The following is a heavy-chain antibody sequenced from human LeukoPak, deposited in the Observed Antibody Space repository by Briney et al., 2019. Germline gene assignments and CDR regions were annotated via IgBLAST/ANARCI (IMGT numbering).Heavy chain of an antibody. J-gene: IGHJ6*02. Sequence: GGSLRLSCAASEFTFSSYAMSWVRQAPGKGLEWVSAISGSGGSTYYADSVKGRFTISRDNSKNTLYLQMNSLRAEDTAVYCCAKVESSGYYYGSHYYYYGMDIWGQGTTVTVSS. V-gene: IGHV3-23*01. D-gene: IGHD3-22*01. CDR1: EFTFSSYA. CDR2: ISGSGGST. CDR3: AKVESSGYYYGSHYYYYGMDI.